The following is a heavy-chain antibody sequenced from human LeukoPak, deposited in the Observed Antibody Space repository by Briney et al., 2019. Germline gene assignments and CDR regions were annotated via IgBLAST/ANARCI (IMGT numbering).Heavy chain of an antibody. CDR3: ATGPYGDYVAY. CDR1: GYTFTGYY. CDR2: INPNSGGT. V-gene: IGHV1-2*02. J-gene: IGHJ4*02. D-gene: IGHD4-17*01. Sequence: ASVKVSCKASGYTFTGYYMHWVRQAPGQGLEWMGWINPNSGGTNYAQKFQGRVTMTEDTSTDTAYMELSSLRSEDTAVYYCATGPYGDYVAYWGQGTLVTVSS.